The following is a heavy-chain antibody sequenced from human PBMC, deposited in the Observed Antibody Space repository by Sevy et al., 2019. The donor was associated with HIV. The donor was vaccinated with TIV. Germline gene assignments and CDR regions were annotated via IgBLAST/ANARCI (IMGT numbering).Heavy chain of an antibody. Sequence: GGSLRLSCAASGFTFSSYTFNWVRQAPGKGLEWVSSISSDSGYIYKADSVKGGLTISRDNAKNSLYLQMNSLRTEDTAVNYCARLNVYYYDDDGYYTTGNAFDIWGQGTMVTVSS. J-gene: IGHJ3*02. D-gene: IGHD3-22*01. V-gene: IGHV3-21*04. CDR3: ARLNVYYYDDDGYYTTGNAFDI. CDR1: GFTFSSYT. CDR2: ISSDSGYI.